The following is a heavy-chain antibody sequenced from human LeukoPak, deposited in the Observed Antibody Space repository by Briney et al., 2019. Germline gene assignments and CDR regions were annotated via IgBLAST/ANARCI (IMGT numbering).Heavy chain of an antibody. D-gene: IGHD3-10*01. CDR3: ARDPYYYGSGSYSGGDY. Sequence: EASVKVSCKASGYTFTTYYMHWVRQAPGQGLEWMGMLNPSGGSTTYAQKFQGRVSLTRDTSTSTVYMELSSLRSEDTAVYYCARDPYYYGSGSYSGGDYWGQGTLVTVSS. V-gene: IGHV1-46*01. CDR2: LNPSGGST. CDR1: GYTFTTYY. J-gene: IGHJ4*02.